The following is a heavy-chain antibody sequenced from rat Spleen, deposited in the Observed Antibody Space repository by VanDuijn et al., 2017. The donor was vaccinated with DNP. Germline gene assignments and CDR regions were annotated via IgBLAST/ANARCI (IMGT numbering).Heavy chain of an antibody. CDR3: ARSQGYYYDGSYYPFAY. V-gene: IGHV2-27*01. D-gene: IGHD1-12*02. Sequence: QVQLKESGPGLVQPSQTLSLTCTVSGFSLTNYAVGWVRQPPGKGLEWMGRIQSDGNTDYNSVHKSRLSISRDTSKSQVFLKMDSVQTEDTAMYFCARSQGYYYDGSYYPFAYWGQGTLVTVSS. J-gene: IGHJ3*01. CDR2: IQSDGNT. CDR1: GFSLTNYA.